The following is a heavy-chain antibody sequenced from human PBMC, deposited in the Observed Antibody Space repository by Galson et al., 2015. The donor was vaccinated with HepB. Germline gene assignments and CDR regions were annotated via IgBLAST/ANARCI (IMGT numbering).Heavy chain of an antibody. CDR3: AKSRFLEWVGSSGKEYKYYAMDV. V-gene: IGHV1-69*13. CDR1: GGTFSRYYA. D-gene: IGHD3-3*01. Sequence: SVKVSCNASGGTFSRYYAIAWVRQAHGQGLEWMGTLIPIFGTTNNAQKFQARVAMTADESTTTAYMELSSLKSEDTAIYYCAKSRFLEWVGSSGKEYKYYAMDVWGQGTTVTVSS. CDR2: LIPIFGTT. J-gene: IGHJ6*02.